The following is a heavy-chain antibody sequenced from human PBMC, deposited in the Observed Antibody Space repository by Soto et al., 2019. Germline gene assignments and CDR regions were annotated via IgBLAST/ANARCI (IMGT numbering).Heavy chain of an antibody. J-gene: IGHJ4*02. CDR1: GYTFTSYG. CDR2: ISAYNGNT. CDR3: AMLPEHRIAVAGMPLDY. V-gene: IGHV1-18*04. Sequence: QVQLVQSGAEVKKPGASVKVSCKASGYTFTSYGISWVRQAPGQGLEWMGWISAYNGNTNYAQKLQGRVTMTTDTSTSTAYMELRSLRSDDTAVDYCAMLPEHRIAVAGMPLDYWGQGTLVTVSS. D-gene: IGHD6-19*01.